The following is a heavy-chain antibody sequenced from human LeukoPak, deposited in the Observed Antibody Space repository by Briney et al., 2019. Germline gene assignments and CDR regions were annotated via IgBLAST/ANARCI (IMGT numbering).Heavy chain of an antibody. CDR2: IYYSGST. Sequence: SETLSLTCTVSGGSISSGGYYWSWIRQHPGKGLEWIGYIYYSGSTYYNPSLKSRVTISVDTSKNQFSLKLSSVTAADTAVYYCARGPVDGGGFDYRGQGTLVTVSS. J-gene: IGHJ4*02. CDR3: ARGPVDGGGFDY. V-gene: IGHV4-31*03. CDR1: GGSISSGGYY. D-gene: IGHD4-23*01.